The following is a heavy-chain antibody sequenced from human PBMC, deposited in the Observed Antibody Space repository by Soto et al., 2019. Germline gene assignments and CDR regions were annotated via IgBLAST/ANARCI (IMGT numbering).Heavy chain of an antibody. CDR3: ASLRFRVLDLAKYYFYY. J-gene: IGHJ4*01. D-gene: IGHD3-9*01. V-gene: IGHV3-30*09. CDR1: GFTFSSYA. Sequence: QVQLVASGGGAVQPGTSLRLSCAASGFTFSSYAIHWVRQAPGKGLEWVAVISSDGRKKYYADSVKGRLALSRDNSKNTLYLQLNSLTSGDTAVYYCASLRFRVLDLAKYYFYYWGHGTLVTVSS. CDR2: ISSDGRKK.